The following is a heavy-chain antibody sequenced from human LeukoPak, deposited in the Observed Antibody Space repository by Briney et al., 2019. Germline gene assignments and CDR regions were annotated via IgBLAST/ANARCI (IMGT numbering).Heavy chain of an antibody. D-gene: IGHD3-16*02. V-gene: IGHV3-23*01. Sequence: GGTLRLSCAASGFTFSSYGMSWVRQAPGKGLEWVSAISGSGGSTYYADSVKGRFTISRDNSKNTLYLQMNSLRAEDTAVYYCAKDAMITFGGVILYSYCDYWGQGTLVTVSS. CDR3: AKDAMITFGGVILYSYCDY. CDR1: GFTFSSYG. CDR2: ISGSGGST. J-gene: IGHJ4*02.